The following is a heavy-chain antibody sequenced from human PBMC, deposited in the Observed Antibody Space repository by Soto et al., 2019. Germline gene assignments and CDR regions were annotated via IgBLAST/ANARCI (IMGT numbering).Heavy chain of an antibody. Sequence: ASVKVSCKASGYTFTGYYMHWVRQAPGQGLEWMGWINPNSGGTNYAQKFQGRVTMTRDTSISTAYMELSRLRSDDTAVYYCARDYDRIQIWFSEAKNWFDPWGQGTLVTVSS. J-gene: IGHJ5*02. CDR2: INPNSGGT. V-gene: IGHV1-2*02. CDR1: GYTFTGYY. CDR3: ARDYDRIQIWFSEAKNWFDP. D-gene: IGHD5-18*01.